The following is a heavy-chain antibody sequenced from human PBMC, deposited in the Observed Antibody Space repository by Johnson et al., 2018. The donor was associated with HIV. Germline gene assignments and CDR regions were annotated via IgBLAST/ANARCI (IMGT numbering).Heavy chain of an antibody. Sequence: VQLVESGGGLVQPGGSLRLSCAASGFTFSSYAMNWVRQAPGKGLEWVSVIYSGGSTYYADSVKGRFTISRDNSKNTLYLQMNSLRAEDTAVYYCAREDSAFEIWGQGTMVTVSS. J-gene: IGHJ3*02. V-gene: IGHV3-66*01. CDR1: GFTFSSYA. CDR2: IYSGGST. CDR3: AREDSAFEI.